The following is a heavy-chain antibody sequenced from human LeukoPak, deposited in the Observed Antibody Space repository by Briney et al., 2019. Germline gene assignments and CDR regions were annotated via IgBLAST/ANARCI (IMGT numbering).Heavy chain of an antibody. Sequence: PGGSLRLSCAASGFTFSSYWMHWVRQAPGKGLVRVPRIKSDGSTNYADSVKGRFTISRDNAKNTVSLQMNSLRAEDTGVYYCAXXXXXIGGYYXXXXRXXGQGTXVTVXS. J-gene: IGHJ1*01. D-gene: IGHD3-22*01. V-gene: IGHV3-74*01. CDR1: GFTFSSYW. CDR3: AXXXXXIGGYYXXXXRX. CDR2: IKSDGST.